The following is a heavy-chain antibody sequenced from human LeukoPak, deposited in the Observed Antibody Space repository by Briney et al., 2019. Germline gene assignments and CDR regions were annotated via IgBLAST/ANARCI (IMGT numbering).Heavy chain of an antibody. V-gene: IGHV1-18*01. CDR1: GYTFTSYG. Sequence: ASVKVSCKASGYTFTSYGISWVRQAPGQGLEWMGWISAYNGNTNYAQKLQGRVTMTTDTSTSTAYMELRSLRSDDTAVYYCARSAEYYYDISGYYMPYYFDYWGQGTLVTVSS. CDR2: ISAYNGNT. CDR3: ARSAEYYYDISGYYMPYYFDY. D-gene: IGHD3-22*01. J-gene: IGHJ4*02.